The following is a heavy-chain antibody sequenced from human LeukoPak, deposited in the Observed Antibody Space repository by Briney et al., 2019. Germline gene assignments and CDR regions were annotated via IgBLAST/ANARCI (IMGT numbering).Heavy chain of an antibody. D-gene: IGHD2-15*01. CDR2: ISGSGANT. CDR3: AKGRALEVVAAFNY. J-gene: IGHJ4*02. Sequence: GGSLRLSCAASGITFSSYAMGWVRQAPGKGLEWVSAISGSGANTYHADSVKGRFTISRDNSKNTLSLQMNTLRTDDTAVYYCAKGRALEVVAAFNYWGQGTVVTVSS. V-gene: IGHV3-23*01. CDR1: GITFSSYA.